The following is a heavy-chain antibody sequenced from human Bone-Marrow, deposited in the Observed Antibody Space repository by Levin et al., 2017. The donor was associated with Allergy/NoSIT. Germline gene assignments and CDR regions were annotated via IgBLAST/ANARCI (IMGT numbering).Heavy chain of an antibody. CDR2: ISNSASTGTFTV. D-gene: IGHD3-3*01. CDR1: GFAFSDYF. V-gene: IGHV3-11*01. CDR3: ARDPGIFVY. Sequence: LSLTCATSGFAFSDYFMTWIRQAPGKGLEWVAYISNSASTGTFTVFYAESVRGRFTVSRDDASKTLHLQMNNLKHEDTAVYYCARDPGIFVYWGQGTPVTVSS. J-gene: IGHJ4*02.